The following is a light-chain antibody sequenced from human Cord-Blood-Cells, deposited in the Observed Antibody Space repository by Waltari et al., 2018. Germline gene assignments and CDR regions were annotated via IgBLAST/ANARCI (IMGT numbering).Light chain of an antibody. CDR3: AAWDDSLSGPV. CDR2: RNN. V-gene: IGLV1-47*01. Sequence: QSVLTQTPSASGTPGQRVTISCSGSSSNIGSNYVYWYQQPPGTAPKPLSYRNNQRPSGVPDRFSGSKSGTSASLAISGLRSEDEADYYCAAWDDSLSGPVFGGGTKLTVL. J-gene: IGLJ3*02. CDR1: SSNIGSNY.